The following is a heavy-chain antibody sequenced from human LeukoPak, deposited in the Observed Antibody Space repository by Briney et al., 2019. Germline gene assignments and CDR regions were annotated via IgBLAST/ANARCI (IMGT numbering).Heavy chain of an antibody. CDR3: AGRVEMATALGYFDY. Sequence: GSLRLSCAASGFTFSSYAMSWVRQAPGKGLEWIGEINHSGSTNYNPSLKSRVTISVDTSKNQFSLKLSSVTAADTAVYYCAGRVEMATALGYFDYWGQGTLVTVSS. D-gene: IGHD5-24*01. V-gene: IGHV4-34*08. CDR2: INHSGST. CDR1: GFTFSSYA. J-gene: IGHJ4*02.